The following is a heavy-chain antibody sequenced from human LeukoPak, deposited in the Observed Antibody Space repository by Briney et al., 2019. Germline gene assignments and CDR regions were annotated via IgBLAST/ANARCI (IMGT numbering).Heavy chain of an antibody. CDR2: IYHTGST. CDR1: GYSISSGYY. Sequence: PSGTLSLTCTVSGYSISSGYYWGWIRQPPGKGLEWIGSIYHTGSTYYSPSLKSRVTISVDTSKNQFSLKLSSVTAADTAVYYCARDRGYCSAGSCYQFDYWGQGTLVAVSS. D-gene: IGHD2-15*01. V-gene: IGHV4-38-2*02. CDR3: ARDRGYCSAGSCYQFDY. J-gene: IGHJ4*02.